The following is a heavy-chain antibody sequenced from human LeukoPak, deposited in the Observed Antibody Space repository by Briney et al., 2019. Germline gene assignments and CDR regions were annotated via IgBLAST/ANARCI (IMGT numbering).Heavy chain of an antibody. CDR3: ARAPDSSGYHFDY. J-gene: IGHJ4*02. Sequence: ASVKVSCKASGYTFTGYYMHWVRQAPGQGLEWMGWINPNSGGTNYAQKFQGRVTMTRDTSISTAYMELSRLRSDDTAVYYCARAPDSSGYHFDYWGQGTLVTVSS. CDR2: INPNSGGT. V-gene: IGHV1-2*02. CDR1: GYTFTGYY. D-gene: IGHD3-22*01.